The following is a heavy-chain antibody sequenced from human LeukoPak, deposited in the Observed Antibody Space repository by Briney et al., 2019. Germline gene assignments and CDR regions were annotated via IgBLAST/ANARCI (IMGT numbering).Heavy chain of an antibody. CDR1: GGSISKYY. D-gene: IGHD6-13*01. V-gene: IGHV4-59*08. J-gene: IGHJ4*02. CDR2: INYSGNT. CDR3: ARLNVLSGSPLHRFDH. Sequence: SETLSLTCTVSGGSISKYYWSWIRQPPGKGLEWIAYINYSGNTNYNPSLKSRVTISVDTSKNQFSLKLTSVTAADTAVYYCARLNVLSGSPLHRFDHWGQGTLVTVSS.